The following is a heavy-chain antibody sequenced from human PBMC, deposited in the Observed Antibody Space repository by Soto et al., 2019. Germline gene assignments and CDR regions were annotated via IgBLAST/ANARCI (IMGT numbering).Heavy chain of an antibody. V-gene: IGHV1-18*01. J-gene: IGHJ4*02. CDR3: ARVSGYDILTGYYLIETVDY. CDR1: GYTCTSYG. CDR2: ISAYNGNT. D-gene: IGHD3-9*01. Sequence: QVQLVQSGAEVKKPGASVKVSCKASGYTCTSYGISWVRQAPGQGLEWMGWISAYNGNTNYAQKLQGRVTMTTDTSTSTAYMELRSLRSDDTAVYYCARVSGYDILTGYYLIETVDYWGQGTLVTVSS.